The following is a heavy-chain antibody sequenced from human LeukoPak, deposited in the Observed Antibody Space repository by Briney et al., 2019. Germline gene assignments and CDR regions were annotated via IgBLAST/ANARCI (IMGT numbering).Heavy chain of an antibody. D-gene: IGHD3-10*01. V-gene: IGHV4-34*01. J-gene: IGHJ4*02. CDR1: GGSFSGYY. Sequence: SETLSLTCAVYGGSFSGYYWSWIRQPPGKGLEWIGEINHSGSTNYNPSLKSRLTISVDTSKNQFSLKLSSVTAADTAVYYCARVSLRLGELMYWGQGTLVTVSS. CDR3: ARVSLRLGELMY. CDR2: INHSGST.